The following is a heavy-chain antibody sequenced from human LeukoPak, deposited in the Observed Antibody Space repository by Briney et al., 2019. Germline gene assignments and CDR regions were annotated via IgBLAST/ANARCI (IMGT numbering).Heavy chain of an antibody. CDR1: GYTFTSYY. D-gene: IGHD3-3*01. CDR2: INPSGGST. V-gene: IGHV1-46*01. J-gene: IGHJ4*02. Sequence: ASVKVSCKASGYTFTSYYMHWVRQAPGQGLEWMGIINPSGGSTSYAQKFQGRVTMTRDMSTSTVYMELSSLGSEDTAVYYCARSPGITIFGVVNPPPTFDYWGQGTLVTVSS. CDR3: ARSPGITIFGVVNPPPTFDY.